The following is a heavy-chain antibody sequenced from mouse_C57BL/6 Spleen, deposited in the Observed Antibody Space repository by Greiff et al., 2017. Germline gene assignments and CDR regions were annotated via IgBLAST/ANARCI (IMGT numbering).Heavy chain of an antibody. CDR1: GYTFTSYW. J-gene: IGHJ2*01. V-gene: IGHV1-59*01. CDR3: AIDSSGYVRYYFDY. D-gene: IGHD3-2*02. Sequence: QVQLQQPGAELVRPGTSVKLSCKASGYTFTSYWMHWVKQRPGQGLEWIGVIDPSDSYTNYNQKFKGKATLTVDTSSSTAYMQLSSLTSEDSAVYYCAIDSSGYVRYYFDYWGQGTTLTVSS. CDR2: IDPSDSYT.